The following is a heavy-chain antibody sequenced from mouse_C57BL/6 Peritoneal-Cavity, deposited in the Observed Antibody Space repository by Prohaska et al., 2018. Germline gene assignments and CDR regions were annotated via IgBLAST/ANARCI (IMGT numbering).Heavy chain of an antibody. CDR1: GYTFTDYY. J-gene: IGHJ2*01. CDR3: ARGQFITPVVAFDY. V-gene: IGHV1-75*01. Sequence: QVQLQQSGPELVKPGASVKISCKASGYTFTDYYINWVTQMHGQWIGWSVLIFTRSGSTYYNEKFKGKATLTVYKSYSTAYMLLSSLTSEDSAVDFCARGQFITPVVAFDYWGQGTTLTVSS. CDR2: IFTRSGST. D-gene: IGHD1-1*01.